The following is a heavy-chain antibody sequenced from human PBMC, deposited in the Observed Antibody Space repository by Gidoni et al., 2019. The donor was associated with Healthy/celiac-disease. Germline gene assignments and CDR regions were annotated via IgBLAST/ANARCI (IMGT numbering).Heavy chain of an antibody. CDR1: GGSISSGGYY. Sequence: QVQLQESGPGLVKPSQTLSLTCTVSGGSISSGGYYWSWIRQHPGKGLEWIGYIYYSGSTYYNPSLKSRVTISVDTSKNQFSLKLSSVTAADTAVYYCASISNDDYSNPLHYYYGMDVWGQGTTVTVSS. J-gene: IGHJ6*02. CDR2: IYYSGST. V-gene: IGHV4-31*03. D-gene: IGHD4-4*01. CDR3: ASISNDDYSNPLHYYYGMDV.